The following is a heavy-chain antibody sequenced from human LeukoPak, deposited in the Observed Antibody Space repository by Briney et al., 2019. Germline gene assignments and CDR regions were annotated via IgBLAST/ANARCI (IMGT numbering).Heavy chain of an antibody. Sequence: SETLSLTCTVSGGSISGYYWSWIRQPAGKELEWIGRIYPSGTTNYNPSLRSRVTLSVDTSKNQFSLKLSSVTAADTAMYYCARVVRYSSGWYYFDYWGQGTLVTVSS. J-gene: IGHJ4*02. CDR1: GGSISGYY. CDR3: ARVVRYSSGWYYFDY. V-gene: IGHV4-4*07. D-gene: IGHD6-19*01. CDR2: IYPSGTT.